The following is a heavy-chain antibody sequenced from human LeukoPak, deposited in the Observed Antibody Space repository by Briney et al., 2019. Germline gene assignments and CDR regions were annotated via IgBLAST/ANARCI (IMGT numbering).Heavy chain of an antibody. Sequence: SETLSLTCAVYGVSFSDYFWSWIRQPPGKGLEWIGEISHSGSTTYNPSLRSRVTISGDTSKKQFSLKLSSVTAADTAVYYCVTYYYGSSAPKRNYWGQGVLVTVSS. V-gene: IGHV4-34*01. D-gene: IGHD3-22*01. CDR1: GVSFSDYF. J-gene: IGHJ4*02. CDR3: VTYYYGSSAPKRNY. CDR2: ISHSGST.